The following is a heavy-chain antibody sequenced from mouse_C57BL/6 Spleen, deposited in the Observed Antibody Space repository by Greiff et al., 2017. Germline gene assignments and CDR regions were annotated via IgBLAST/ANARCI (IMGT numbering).Heavy chain of an antibody. J-gene: IGHJ1*03. Sequence: EVQLQQSGPELVKPGASVKMSCKASGYTFTDYNMHWVKQSHGKSLEWIGYINPNNGGTSYNQKFKGKATLTVNKSSSTAYMELRSLTSEDSAVYYCARFELTGTNWYFDVWGTGTTVTVSS. CDR1: GYTFTDYN. D-gene: IGHD4-1*01. CDR2: INPNNGGT. V-gene: IGHV1-22*01. CDR3: ARFELTGTNWYFDV.